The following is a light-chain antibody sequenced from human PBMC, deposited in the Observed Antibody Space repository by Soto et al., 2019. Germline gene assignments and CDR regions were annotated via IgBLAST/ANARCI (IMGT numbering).Light chain of an antibody. J-gene: IGKJ1*01. CDR2: DAS. CDR3: QQCYMGWT. V-gene: IGKV1-5*01. Sequence: DIQMTQSPSTLSASVGDRVTITCRASQSIGRFLAWYQHQPGKAPQLLIYDASTLESGVPSRFSGTGSGTEFTFSINSLQPEDFGTYYCQQCYMGWTFGQGTKVDFK. CDR1: QSIGRF.